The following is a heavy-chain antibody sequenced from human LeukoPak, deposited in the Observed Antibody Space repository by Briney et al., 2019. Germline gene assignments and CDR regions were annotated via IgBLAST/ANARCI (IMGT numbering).Heavy chain of an antibody. CDR1: GFIFSNYI. J-gene: IGHJ4*02. CDR2: ITNSSRYT. Sequence: GGSLRLSCAASGFIFSNYIMNWVRQAPGKGLEWVSSITNSSRYTYYADSVRGRFTISRDNAKSSLYLQMNSLRAEDTAVYYCARSYEGSGFSDWGQGTLVTVSS. CDR3: ARSYEGSGFSD. V-gene: IGHV3-21*01. D-gene: IGHD3-3*01.